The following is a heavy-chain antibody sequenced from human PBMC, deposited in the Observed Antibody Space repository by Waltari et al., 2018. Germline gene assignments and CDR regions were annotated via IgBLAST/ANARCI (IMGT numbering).Heavy chain of an antibody. V-gene: IGHV3-9*03. Sequence: EVQLVESGGGLVQPGRSLRLSCAASGFTFDDYAMHWVRQAPGKGLEWVSGSSGNSGSIGYADSVKGRFTISRDNAKNSLYLQMNSLRAEDMALYYCARGYYYYYYMDVWGKGTTVTVSS. CDR3: ARGYYYYYYMDV. CDR2: SSGNSGSI. J-gene: IGHJ6*03. CDR1: GFTFDDYA.